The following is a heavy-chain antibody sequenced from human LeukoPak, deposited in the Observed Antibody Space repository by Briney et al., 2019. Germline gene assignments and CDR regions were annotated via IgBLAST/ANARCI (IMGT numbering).Heavy chain of an antibody. CDR3: ARDRDGYAIFDY. D-gene: IGHD5-24*01. CDR1: KFTFSNYW. Sequence: GESLKISCAASKFTFSNYWMHWVRQAPGEGLVWVSRINSDGSITTYADSVKGRFTISRDNAENTLYLQMNSLRAEDTAVYYCARDRDGYAIFDYWGQGTLVTVSS. J-gene: IGHJ4*02. CDR2: INSDGSIT. V-gene: IGHV3-74*01.